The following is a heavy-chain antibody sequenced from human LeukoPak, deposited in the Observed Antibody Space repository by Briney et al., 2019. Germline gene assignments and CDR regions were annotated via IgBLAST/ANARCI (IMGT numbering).Heavy chain of an antibody. CDR3: ARAFRVTMILLYY. CDR2: INPSGGST. CDR1: GYTFTSYY. V-gene: IGHV1-46*01. D-gene: IGHD3-22*01. Sequence: GASVKVSCKASGYTFTSYYMHWVRQAPGQGLEWMGIINPSGGSTSYAQKFQGRVTMTRDMSTRTVYMELSSLRSEDTAVYYCARAFRVTMILLYYWGQGTLVTVSS. J-gene: IGHJ4*02.